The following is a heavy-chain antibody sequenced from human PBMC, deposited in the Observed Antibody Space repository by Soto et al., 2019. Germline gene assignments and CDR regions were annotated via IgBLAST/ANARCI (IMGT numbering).Heavy chain of an antibody. J-gene: IGHJ4*02. CDR2: ILPIFGRA. CDR3: ARGGVTSPFDY. V-gene: IGHV1-69*12. D-gene: IGHD1-1*01. Sequence: QVQLVQSGAEVKKPGSSVKVSCKASGGTFSSYAISWVRQAPGQGLEWMGGILPIFGRANFAQHFQGRVTXTXXESTSTASMELSSLRSEDTALYYCARGGVTSPFDYWGQGTLVTVSS. CDR1: GGTFSSYA.